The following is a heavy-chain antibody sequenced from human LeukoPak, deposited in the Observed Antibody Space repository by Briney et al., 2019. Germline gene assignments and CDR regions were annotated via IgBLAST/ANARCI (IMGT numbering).Heavy chain of an antibody. V-gene: IGHV1-2*06. CDR1: GYTFTSYY. J-gene: IGHJ4*02. D-gene: IGHD1-14*01. CDR3: ARVDRSWGPEDY. Sequence: VASVTVSCTASGYTFTSYYMHWVRQAPGQGLEWMGRINPNSGGTNYAQKFQGRVTMTRDTSISTAYMELSRLRSDDTAVYYCARVDRSWGPEDYWGQGTLVTVSS. CDR2: INPNSGGT.